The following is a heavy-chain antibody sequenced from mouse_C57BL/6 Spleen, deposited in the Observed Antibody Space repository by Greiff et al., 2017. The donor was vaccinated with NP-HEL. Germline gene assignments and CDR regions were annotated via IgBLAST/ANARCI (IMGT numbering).Heavy chain of an antibody. D-gene: IGHD1-1*01. CDR3: AREGTHYYGSSPFAY. J-gene: IGHJ3*01. V-gene: IGHV1-82*01. CDR2: IYPGDGDT. CDR1: GYAFSSSW. Sequence: QVQLQQSGPELVKPGASVKISCKASGYAFSSSWMNWVKQRPGKGLEWIGRIYPGDGDTNYNGKFKGKATLTADKSSSTAYMQLSSLTSEDSAVYFCAREGTHYYGSSPFAYWGQGTLVTVSA.